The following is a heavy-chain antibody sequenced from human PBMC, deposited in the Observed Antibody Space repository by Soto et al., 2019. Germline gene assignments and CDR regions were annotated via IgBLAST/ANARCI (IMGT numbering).Heavy chain of an antibody. V-gene: IGHV1-46*01. D-gene: IGHD6-19*01. CDR3: ARAEPVAGAY. Sequence: QVQLVQSGAEVKKPGASVKVSCKASGYTFTTYHMHWVRQAPGQGLEWMGIINPSGDSTSYEQKFQGRVTMTRDTSTSTVSMELSSLRSEDMAVYYWARAEPVAGAYWGQGTLVTVSS. CDR2: INPSGDST. CDR1: GYTFTTYH. J-gene: IGHJ4*02.